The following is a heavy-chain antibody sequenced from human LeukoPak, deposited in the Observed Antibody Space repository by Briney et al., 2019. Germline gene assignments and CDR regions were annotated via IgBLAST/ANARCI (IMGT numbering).Heavy chain of an antibody. V-gene: IGHV3-30*18. J-gene: IGHJ4*02. CDR1: GFTFSSYG. CDR3: AKEPAPDSSGWYAGVY. CDR2: ISYDGSNK. Sequence: QAGGSLRLSCAASGFTFSSYGMHWVRQAPGKGLEWVAVISYDGSNKNYADSVKGRFTVSRDNSKNTLYLEMSSLRAEDTAVYYCAKEPAPDSSGWYAGVYWGQGTLVTVSS. D-gene: IGHD6-19*01.